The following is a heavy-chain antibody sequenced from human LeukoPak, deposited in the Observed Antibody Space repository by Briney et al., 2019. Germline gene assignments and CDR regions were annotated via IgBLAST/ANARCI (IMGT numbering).Heavy chain of an antibody. J-gene: IGHJ4*02. CDR2: ISSSSSYI. Sequence: SGGSLRLSCAASGFTFSSYSMNWVRQAPGKGLEWVSSISSSSSYIYYADSVKGRFTISRDNSKNTLYLQMNSLRAEDTAVYYCAKDHTMIVVAPFDYWGQGTLVTVSS. V-gene: IGHV3-21*04. CDR1: GFTFSSYS. D-gene: IGHD3-22*01. CDR3: AKDHTMIVVAPFDY.